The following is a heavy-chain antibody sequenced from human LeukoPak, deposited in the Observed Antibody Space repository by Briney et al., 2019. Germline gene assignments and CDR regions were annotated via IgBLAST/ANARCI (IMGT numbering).Heavy chain of an antibody. D-gene: IGHD1-26*01. Sequence: SETLSLTCTVSGGSISSYYWSWIRQPPGKGLEWIGYIYYSGSTNYNPSLKSRVTISVDTSKNQFSLKLSSVTAADTAVYYCATTHSGSYSQAIDYWGQGTLVTVSS. J-gene: IGHJ4*02. CDR3: ATTHSGSYSQAIDY. V-gene: IGHV4-59*01. CDR2: IYYSGST. CDR1: GGSISSYY.